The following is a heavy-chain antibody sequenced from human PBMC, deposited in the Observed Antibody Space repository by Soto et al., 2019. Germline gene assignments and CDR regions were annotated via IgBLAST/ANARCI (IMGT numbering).Heavy chain of an antibody. V-gene: IGHV3-23*01. CDR3: AKVHYSSSSAAYDAFDI. Sequence: GGSLRLSCAASGFPFSNYAMTWVRRAPGKGLEWVSGISSTGGSTYYPDSVKGRFTISRDNSKNTLYLQMNSLRAEDTAIYYCAKVHYSSSSAAYDAFDIWGQGTLVTVSS. D-gene: IGHD6-6*01. J-gene: IGHJ3*02. CDR2: ISSTGGST. CDR1: GFPFSNYA.